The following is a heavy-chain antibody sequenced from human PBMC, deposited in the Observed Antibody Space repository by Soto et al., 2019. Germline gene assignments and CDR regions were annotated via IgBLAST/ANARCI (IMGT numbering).Heavy chain of an antibody. CDR1: GDSVNSDNYY. CDR2: IYSSGST. J-gene: IGHJ4*02. CDR3: ARTSWYDNSSSDY. Sequence: QVQLQESGPGLVRPSQTLSLTCTVSGDSVNSDNYYWSWVRQPPGKGLEWIGYIYSSGSTHYNPSLKSRLTISLDTSKNQFSLKLSSVTSADTVIYHCARTSWYDNSSSDYLGRGALVTVSS. D-gene: IGHD3-22*01. V-gene: IGHV4-30-4*01.